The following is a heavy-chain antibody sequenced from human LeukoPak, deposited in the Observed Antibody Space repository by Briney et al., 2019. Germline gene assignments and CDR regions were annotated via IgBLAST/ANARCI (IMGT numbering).Heavy chain of an antibody. V-gene: IGHV5-51*01. J-gene: IGHJ6*02. D-gene: IGHD6-6*01. CDR2: IYPGDSDT. Sequence: GESLKISCKGSGYSFTNYWIGWARQMPGKGLEWMGLIYPGDSDTRYRPSFEGQVTISADKSISTAYLQWSSLKASDTAMYYCARTSSSESRPLNYGMDVWGRGTTVTVSS. CDR3: ARTSSSESRPLNYGMDV. CDR1: GYSFTNYW.